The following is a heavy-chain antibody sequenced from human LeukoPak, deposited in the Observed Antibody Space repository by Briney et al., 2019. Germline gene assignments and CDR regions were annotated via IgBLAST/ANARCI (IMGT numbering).Heavy chain of an antibody. V-gene: IGHV4-34*01. CDR2: INHRGST. D-gene: IGHD1-26*01. Sequence: KSSETLSLTCAVYGGSFSGYYWSWIRQPPGKGLEWIGEINHRGSTNYNPSLKSRVTISVDTSKNQFSLKLSSVTAADTAVYYCARAILGGSWPYYFDYWGQGTLVTVSS. CDR1: GGSFSGYY. J-gene: IGHJ4*02. CDR3: ARAILGGSWPYYFDY.